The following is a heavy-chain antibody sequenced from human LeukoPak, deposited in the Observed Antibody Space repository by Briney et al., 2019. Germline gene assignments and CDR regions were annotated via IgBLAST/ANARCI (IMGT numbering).Heavy chain of an antibody. V-gene: IGHV1-18*01. CDR1: GGTFSSYA. CDR2: ISTYNGNT. CDR3: ARVCSSTSCYTGAFDV. J-gene: IGHJ3*01. Sequence: ASVKVSCKASGGTFSSYAISWVRQAPGQGLEWMGWISTYNGNTNYAQKLQGRVTMTTDTSTSTAYMELRSLRSDDTAVYYCARVCSSTSCYTGAFDVWGQGTMVTVSS. D-gene: IGHD2-2*02.